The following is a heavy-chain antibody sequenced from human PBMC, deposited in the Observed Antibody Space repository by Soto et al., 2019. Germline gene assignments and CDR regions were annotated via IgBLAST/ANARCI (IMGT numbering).Heavy chain of an antibody. CDR1: GYTLTELS. Sequence: QVQLVQSGAEVKKPGASVKVSCKVSGYTLTELSMHWVRQAPGKGLEWMGGFDPEDGETIYAQKFQGRVTMTEDTYTETAYRGGSRLRLEEPAVYYLAKVPYGWGSYHFAYWGQGTLATFSS. V-gene: IGHV1-24*01. D-gene: IGHD3-10*01. J-gene: IGHJ4*02. CDR3: AKVPYGWGSYHFAY. CDR2: FDPEDGET.